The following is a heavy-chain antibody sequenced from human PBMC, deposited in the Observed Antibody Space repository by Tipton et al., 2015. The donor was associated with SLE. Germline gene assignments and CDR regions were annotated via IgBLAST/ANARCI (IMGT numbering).Heavy chain of an antibody. CDR1: GGSFSGYY. V-gene: IGHV4-34*01. J-gene: IGHJ2*01. CDR3: ARGDLYWYCDL. CDR2: INHSGST. Sequence: LRLSCAVYGGSFSGYYWSWIRQPPGKGLEWIGEINHSGSTNYNPSLKSRVTISVDTSKNQFSRKLSSVTAADTAVYYCARGDLYWYCDLWGGGTLVTVSS.